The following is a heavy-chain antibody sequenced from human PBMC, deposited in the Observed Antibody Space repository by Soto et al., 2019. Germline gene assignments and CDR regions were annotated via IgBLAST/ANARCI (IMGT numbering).Heavy chain of an antibody. J-gene: IGHJ3*02. CDR3: ASSSGWGGGAFDI. CDR2: ISAYNGNT. D-gene: IGHD6-19*01. Sequence: QVQLVQSGAEVKKPGASVKVSCKASGYTFTSYGISWVRQAPGQGLEWMGWISAYNGNTNYAQKPQGRVTMTTDTSTRKAYMGLGSLRSDDTAGYYCASSSGWGGGAFDIWGQGTMVTVSS. V-gene: IGHV1-18*04. CDR1: GYTFTSYG.